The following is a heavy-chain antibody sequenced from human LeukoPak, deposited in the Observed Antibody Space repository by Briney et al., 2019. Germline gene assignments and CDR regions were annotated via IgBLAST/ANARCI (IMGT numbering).Heavy chain of an antibody. J-gene: IGHJ4*02. CDR1: GFTFDDYG. CDR3: ARVSGLGSYYDSSGYPDY. D-gene: IGHD3-22*01. V-gene: IGHV3-20*04. Sequence: GGSLRLSCAASGFTFDDYGMSWVRQATGKGLEWVSGINWNGGSTGYADSVKGRFTISRDNAKNSLYLQMNSLRAEDTALYYCARVSGLGSYYDSSGYPDYWGQGTLVTVSS. CDR2: INWNGGST.